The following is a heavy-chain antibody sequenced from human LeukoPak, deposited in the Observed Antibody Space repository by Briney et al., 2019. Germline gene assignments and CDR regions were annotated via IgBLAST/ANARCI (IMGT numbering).Heavy chain of an antibody. CDR1: EFTFSDYY. CDR2: ISGTGNTI. V-gene: IGHV3-11*01. J-gene: IGHJ4*02. CDR3: AKRGAEVGTTIAPGDY. Sequence: PGGSLRLSCAASEFTFSDYYMSWIRQAPGKGLEWVSYISGTGNTIYYTDSVKGRFTISRDNAKNSLFLQMNSLRAEDTAVYYCAKRGAEVGTTIAPGDYWGQGSLVTVSS. D-gene: IGHD1-26*01.